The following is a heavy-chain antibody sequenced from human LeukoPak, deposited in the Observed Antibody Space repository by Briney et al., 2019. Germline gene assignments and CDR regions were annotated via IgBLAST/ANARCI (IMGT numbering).Heavy chain of an antibody. D-gene: IGHD5-12*01. V-gene: IGHV4-34*01. CDR2: INHSGST. J-gene: IGHJ5*02. CDR1: GGSFSGYY. Sequence: SETLSLTCAVYGGSFSGYYWSWIRQPPGKGLEWIGEINHSGSTNYNPSLKSRVTISVDTSKNQFSLKLSSVTAADTAVYYCARGRGYRDWFDPWGQGTLVTVSS. CDR3: ARGRGYRDWFDP.